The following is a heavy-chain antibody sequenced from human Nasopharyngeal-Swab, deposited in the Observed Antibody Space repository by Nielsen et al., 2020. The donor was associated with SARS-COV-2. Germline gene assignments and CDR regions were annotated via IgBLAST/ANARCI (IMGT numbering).Heavy chain of an antibody. Sequence: SCTASGYTFSSYWMHWVRQAPGKGLEWVAVISYDGSNKYYADSVKGRFTISRDNSKNTLYLQMNSLRAEDTAVYYCARDFDDYGDSRGAFDIWGQGTMVTVSS. J-gene: IGHJ3*02. CDR2: ISYDGSNK. CDR3: ARDFDDYGDSRGAFDI. V-gene: IGHV3-30-3*01. D-gene: IGHD4-17*01. CDR1: GYTFSSYW.